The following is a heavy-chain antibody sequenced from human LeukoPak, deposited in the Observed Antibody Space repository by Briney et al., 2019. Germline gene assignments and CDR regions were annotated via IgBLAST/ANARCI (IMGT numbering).Heavy chain of an antibody. D-gene: IGHD6-13*01. CDR2: ISWNSGSI. J-gene: IGHJ4*02. V-gene: IGHV3-9*01. CDR3: AKDMGEAAAGTSFDY. CDR1: GFTFDDYA. Sequence: GGSLRLSCAASGFTFDDYAMHWVRQAPGKGLEWVSGISWNSGSIGYADSVKGRFTISRDNAKNSLYLQMNSLRAEDTALYYCAKDMGEAAAGTSFDYWGQGTLVTVSS.